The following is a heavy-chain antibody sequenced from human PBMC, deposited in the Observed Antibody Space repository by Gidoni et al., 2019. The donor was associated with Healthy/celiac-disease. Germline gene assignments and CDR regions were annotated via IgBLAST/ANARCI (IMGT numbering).Heavy chain of an antibody. CDR3: ARTGYGSGSYPDY. V-gene: IGHV2-70*01. D-gene: IGHD3-10*01. Sequence: QVTLRESSPALVKPTQTLTLTCTFSGSSTSTSEMRVSCIRQPQGKALEWLALIDWADDTYYSKSLKTSLTISKDAAKNQLVLTRTNMDPVDTATYYCARTGYGSGSYPDYWGQGTRVPVSA. CDR1: GSSTSTSEMR. CDR2: IDWADDT. J-gene: IGHJ4*02.